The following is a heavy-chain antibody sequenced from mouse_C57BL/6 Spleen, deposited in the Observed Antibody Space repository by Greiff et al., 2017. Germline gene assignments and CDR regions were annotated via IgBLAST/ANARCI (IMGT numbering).Heavy chain of an antibody. V-gene: IGHV3-6*01. J-gene: IGHJ3*01. CDR3: ARDHGYDGAWFAY. Sequence: EVKLMESGPGLVKPSQSLSLTCSVTGYSITSGYYWNWIRQFPGNKLEWMGYISYDGSNNYNPSLKNRISITRDTSKNQFCLKLNSVTTEDTATYYCARDHGYDGAWFAYWGQGTLVTVSA. CDR1: GYSITSGYY. D-gene: IGHD2-2*01. CDR2: ISYDGSN.